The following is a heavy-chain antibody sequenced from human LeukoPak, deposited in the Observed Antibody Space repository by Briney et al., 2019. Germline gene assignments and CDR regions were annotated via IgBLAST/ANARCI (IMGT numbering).Heavy chain of an antibody. CDR2: IKQDGSHT. CDR1: GFTFSTYW. Sequence: PGGSLRLSCAASGFTFSTYWMAWVRQAPGKGLEWVANIKQDGSHTFYVDSVKGRFTISRDNAKNSLYLQMNSLRAEDTAVYYCARSSSVRGYEGLDYWGQGTLVTVSS. D-gene: IGHD5-12*01. CDR3: ARSSSVRGYEGLDY. J-gene: IGHJ4*02. V-gene: IGHV3-7*03.